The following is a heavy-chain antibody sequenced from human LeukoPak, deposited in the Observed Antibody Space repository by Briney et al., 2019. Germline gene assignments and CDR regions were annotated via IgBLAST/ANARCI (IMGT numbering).Heavy chain of an antibody. CDR3: ARLRESPSLIRDGNYYYYYGMDV. CDR2: IYYSGST. Sequence: PSETLSLTCTVSGGSISSSSYYWGWIRQPPGKGLEWIGSIYYSGSTYYNPSLKSRVTISVDTSKNQFSLKLSSVTAADTAVYYCARLRESPSLIRDGNYYYYYGMDVWGQGTTVTVSS. J-gene: IGHJ6*02. D-gene: IGHD1-14*01. V-gene: IGHV4-39*01. CDR1: GGSISSSSYY.